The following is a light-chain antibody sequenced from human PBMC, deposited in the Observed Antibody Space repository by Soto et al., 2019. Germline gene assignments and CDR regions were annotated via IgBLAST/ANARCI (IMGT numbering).Light chain of an antibody. CDR3: QQYNNWPWT. CDR2: GAS. V-gene: IGKV3-15*01. CDR1: QSVSSN. J-gene: IGKJ1*01. Sequence: EIVMTQSPATLSVSPGERATLSCRASQSVSSNLAWYQQKPGQAPRLPIYGASTRATGIPARFNGSGSGTDFTLTISSLQSEEFAVYYCQQYNNWPWTFGQGTKVEIK.